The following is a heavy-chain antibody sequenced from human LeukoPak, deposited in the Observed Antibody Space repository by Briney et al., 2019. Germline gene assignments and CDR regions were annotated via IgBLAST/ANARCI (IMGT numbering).Heavy chain of an antibody. Sequence: GGSLRLSCRVSGFTVSSNSMSWVRQAPGKGLEWVSTIGGTGVRTYYADSVKGRFTISRDNSKNTLYLQINSLRAEDTAVYFCAKDRLGGPYFFHYWGQGTLVTVSS. CDR2: IGGTGVRT. CDR1: GFTVSSNS. CDR3: AKDRLGGPYFFHY. J-gene: IGHJ4*02. V-gene: IGHV3-23*01. D-gene: IGHD3-16*01.